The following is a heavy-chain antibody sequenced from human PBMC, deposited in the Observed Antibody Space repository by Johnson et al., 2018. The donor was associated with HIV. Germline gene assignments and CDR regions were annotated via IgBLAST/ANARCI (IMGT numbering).Heavy chain of an antibody. CDR1: GFTFSHVW. D-gene: IGHD2-15*01. V-gene: IGHV3-15*01. J-gene: IGHJ3*01. CDR2: INRKTDGGTT. CDR3: TTDLPYCSGHDCYNAFDL. Sequence: VPLVESGGGLVQPGGSLRLSCAASGFTFSHVWMPWVRQAPGQGLEWVGRINRKTDGGTTDYAAPVKVKFTISRDDSKNTLYLEMNSLKTEDTAVYYCTTDLPYCSGHDCYNAFDLWGQGTMVTVSS.